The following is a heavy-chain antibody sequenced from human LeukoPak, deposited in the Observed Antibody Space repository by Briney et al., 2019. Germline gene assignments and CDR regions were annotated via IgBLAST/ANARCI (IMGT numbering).Heavy chain of an antibody. CDR3: ARVSSGAYYYYYYMDV. Sequence: GGSLRLSCAASGFTFSNFAMHWVRQAPGKGLEWVAFIRYDETNKYYADSVKGRFTISRDNSKNTLYLQMNSLRAEDTAVYYCARVSSGAYYYYYYMDVWGKGTTVTIS. D-gene: IGHD3-10*01. V-gene: IGHV3-30*02. CDR2: IRYDETNK. CDR1: GFTFSNFA. J-gene: IGHJ6*03.